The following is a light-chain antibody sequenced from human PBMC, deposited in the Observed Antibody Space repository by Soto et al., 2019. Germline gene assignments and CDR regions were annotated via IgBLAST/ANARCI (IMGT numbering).Light chain of an antibody. V-gene: IGKV3-15*01. CDR3: QQYNNWWT. J-gene: IGKJ1*01. CDR2: GAS. Sequence: EIVMTQSPATLSVSPGERATLSFRAGQSVSSNLAWYQQKPGQAPRLLIYGASTRATGIPARFTGSGSGTEFTLTISSLQFDDSAVYYCQQYNNWWTFGQGTKVDIK. CDR1: QSVSSN.